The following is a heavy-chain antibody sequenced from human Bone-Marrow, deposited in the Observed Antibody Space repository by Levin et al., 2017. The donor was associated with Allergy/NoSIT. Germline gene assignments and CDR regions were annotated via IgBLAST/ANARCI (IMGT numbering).Heavy chain of an antibody. CDR1: GFTFSSYG. CDR2: VSSGGRVT. V-gene: IGHV3-30*18. D-gene: IGHD3-9*01. Sequence: GESLKISCAASGFTFSSYGMHWVRQAPGKGLEWVAVVSSGGRVTYYADSVKGRFTISRDNSKNTLCLQMSSLRAEDTAVYYCAKEGHYDLLTGQTYAFDIWGQGTMVTVSS. CDR3: AKEGHYDLLTGQTYAFDI. J-gene: IGHJ3*02.